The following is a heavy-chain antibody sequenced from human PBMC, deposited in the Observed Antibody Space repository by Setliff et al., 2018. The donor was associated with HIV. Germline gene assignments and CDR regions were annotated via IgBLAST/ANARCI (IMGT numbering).Heavy chain of an antibody. J-gene: IGHJ3*02. CDR2: IYPGDSDT. CDR1: GYRFTNYC. CDR3: ARLWVTTKEQLEHSSLFDI. D-gene: IGHD1-1*01. Sequence: PGESLKISCKGSGYRFTNYCIGWVRQMPGKGLEWMGIIYPGDSDTRYSPSFQGQVTISADKSISTACLQWSSLKASDTAKYYCARLWVTTKEQLEHSSLFDIWGQGTMVTVSS. V-gene: IGHV5-51*01.